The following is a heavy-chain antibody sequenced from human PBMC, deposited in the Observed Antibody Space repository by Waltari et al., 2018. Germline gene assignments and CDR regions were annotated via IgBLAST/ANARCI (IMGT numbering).Heavy chain of an antibody. D-gene: IGHD3-10*01. CDR3: ARRLFTMLRGQDFGMDV. CDR2: IHSGGST. J-gene: IGHJ6*02. CDR1: GGSISNYD. V-gene: IGHV4-59*01. Sequence: QVQLQESGPGLVKPSETLSLTCTVSGGSISNYDWSWIRPPPGKGLEWIGYIHSGGSTRYNPPLKSRVTMSVDTSKNHFSLNLISVTAADTAVYYCARRLFTMLRGQDFGMDVWGQGTTVTVS.